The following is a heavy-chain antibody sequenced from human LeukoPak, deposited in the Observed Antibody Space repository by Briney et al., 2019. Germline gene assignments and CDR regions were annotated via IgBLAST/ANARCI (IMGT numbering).Heavy chain of an antibody. Sequence: SETLSLICSVSGGSISGYYWSWIRQPPGKGLEWIGNIYSSGSTDYNPSLKSRVTISVDMYKNQFSLKLNSVTAADTAVYYCARHYGPWGQGTLVTVSS. CDR1: GGSISGYY. CDR2: IYSSGST. V-gene: IGHV4-59*08. J-gene: IGHJ5*02. D-gene: IGHD3-10*01. CDR3: ARHYGP.